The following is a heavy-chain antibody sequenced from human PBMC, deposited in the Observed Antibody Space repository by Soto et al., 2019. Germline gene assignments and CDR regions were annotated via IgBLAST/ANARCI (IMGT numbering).Heavy chain of an antibody. D-gene: IGHD2-2*01. CDR2: INHSGST. J-gene: IGHJ6*02. Sequence: ETLSLTCAVYGGSFSGYYWSWIRQPPGKGLEWIGEINHSGSTNYNPSLKSRVTISVDTSKNQFSLKLSSVTAADTAVYYCASMPETKWDIVVVPAAEDYYGMDVWGQGTTVTVSS. V-gene: IGHV4-34*01. CDR3: ASMPETKWDIVVVPAAEDYYGMDV. CDR1: GGSFSGYY.